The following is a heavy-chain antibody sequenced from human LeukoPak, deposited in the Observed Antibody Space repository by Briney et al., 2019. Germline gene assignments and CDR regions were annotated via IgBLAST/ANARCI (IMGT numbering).Heavy chain of an antibody. CDR2: INHSGST. Sequence: SETLSLTCAVYGGSFSGYYWSWIRQPPGKGLEWIGEINHSGSTNNNPSLKSRVTISVDTSKNQFSLKLSSVTAADTAVYYCARGDSSSWYWFDPWGQGTLVTVSS. D-gene: IGHD6-13*01. V-gene: IGHV4-34*01. CDR3: ARGDSSSWYWFDP. J-gene: IGHJ5*02. CDR1: GGSFSGYY.